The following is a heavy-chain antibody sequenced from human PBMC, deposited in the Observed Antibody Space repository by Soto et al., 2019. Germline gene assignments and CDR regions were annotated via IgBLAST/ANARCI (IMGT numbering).Heavy chain of an antibody. V-gene: IGHV4-31*03. CDR3: ARSYYGDYPEPRAWFDP. Sequence: SETLSLTCTVSGGSISSGGYYWGWIRQHPGKGLEWIGYIYYSGSTYYNPSLKSRVTISVDTSKNQFSLKLSSVTAADTAVYYCARSYYGDYPEPRAWFDPWGQGTLVTVSS. CDR2: IYYSGST. CDR1: GGSISSGGYY. J-gene: IGHJ5*02. D-gene: IGHD4-17*01.